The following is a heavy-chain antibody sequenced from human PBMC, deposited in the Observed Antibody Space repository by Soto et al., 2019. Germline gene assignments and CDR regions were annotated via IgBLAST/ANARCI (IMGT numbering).Heavy chain of an antibody. D-gene: IGHD5-12*01. CDR2: ISFDGGNK. Sequence: QVQLVESGGGVVQPGRSLRLSCAASGFIFGTYGMHWVRQAPGKGLEWVAVISFDGGNKYYADSVRGRFTISRDNSKNTLHLQVNSLRGEDTAVYYCAKDTATAISSYYFYGMDVWGQGTKVTVSS. CDR3: AKDTATAISSYYFYGMDV. CDR1: GFIFGTYG. J-gene: IGHJ6*02. V-gene: IGHV3-30*18.